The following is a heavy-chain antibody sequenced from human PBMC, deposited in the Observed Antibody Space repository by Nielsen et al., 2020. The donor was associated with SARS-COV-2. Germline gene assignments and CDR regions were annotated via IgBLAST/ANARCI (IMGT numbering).Heavy chain of an antibody. CDR2: ISSSSSTI. J-gene: IGHJ6*02. CDR1: GFTFSSYS. Sequence: GESLKISCAASGFTFSSYSMNWVRQAPGKGLEWVSYISSSSSTIYYADSVKGRFTISRDNAKNSLYLQMNSLRDEDTAVYYCARDIPNYYYYGMDVWGQGTTVTVSS. CDR3: ARDIPNYYYYGMDV. V-gene: IGHV3-48*02.